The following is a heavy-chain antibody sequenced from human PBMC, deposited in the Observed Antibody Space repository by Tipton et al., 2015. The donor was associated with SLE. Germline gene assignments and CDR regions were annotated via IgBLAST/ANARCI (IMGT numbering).Heavy chain of an antibody. CDR1: GGSFSGYY. CDR2: INHSGST. V-gene: IGHV4-34*01. D-gene: IGHD6-6*01. J-gene: IGHJ5*02. Sequence: TLSLTCAVYGGSFSGYYWSWIRQPPGKGLEWIGEINHSGSTNYNPSPKSRVTISVDTSKNQFSLKLSSVTAADTAVYFCAKLAGRRFPFDPWGQGTLVTVSS. CDR3: AKLAGRRFPFDP.